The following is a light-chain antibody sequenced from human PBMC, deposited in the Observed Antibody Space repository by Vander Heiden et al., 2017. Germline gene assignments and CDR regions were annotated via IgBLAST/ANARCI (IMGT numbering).Light chain of an antibody. CDR2: DVS. V-gene: IGLV2-14*03. Sequence: SALTQPASVSGSPGQSITISCTGTSSDVGAYDYVSWYQHRPGKAPKLIIYDVSTRPSGVSDRFSGSKSGITASLSISGVQAEDEADYYCNSYTTKNTHVFGSGT. CDR3: NSYTTKNTHV. J-gene: IGLJ1*01. CDR1: SSDVGAYDY.